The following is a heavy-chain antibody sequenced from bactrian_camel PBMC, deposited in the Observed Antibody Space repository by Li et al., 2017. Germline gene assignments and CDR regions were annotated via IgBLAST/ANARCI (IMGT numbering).Heavy chain of an antibody. CDR3: AAAQESYYSDFAKHC. CDR2: IYSDNSIT. D-gene: IGHD1*01. J-gene: IGHJ4*01. CDR1: GFTFSNFY. V-gene: IGHV3-2*01. Sequence: QVQLVESGGGLVQPGGSLRLSCAASGFTFSNFYMSLVRQVPGKGLEWVSSIYSDNSITWYADSVKGRFTISQDNAKNTIYLQMNSLKPEDTGVYYCAAAQESYYSDFAKHCRGQGTQVTVS.